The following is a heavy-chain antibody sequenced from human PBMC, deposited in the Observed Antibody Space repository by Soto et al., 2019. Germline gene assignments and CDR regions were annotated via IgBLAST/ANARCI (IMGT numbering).Heavy chain of an antibody. CDR1: GFTFSSYS. CDR3: ARDHTGYCSGGSCYSRPYYYMDV. CDR2: ISSSSSYI. V-gene: IGHV3-21*01. Sequence: GGSLRLSCAASGFTFSSYSMNWVRQAPGKGLEWVSSISSSSSYIYYADSVKGRFTISRDNAKNSLYRQMNSLRAEDTAVYYCARDHTGYCSGGSCYSRPYYYMDVWGKGTTVTVSS. D-gene: IGHD2-15*01. J-gene: IGHJ6*03.